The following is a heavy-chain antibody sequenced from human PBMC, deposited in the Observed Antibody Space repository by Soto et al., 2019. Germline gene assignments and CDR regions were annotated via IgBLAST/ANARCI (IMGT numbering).Heavy chain of an antibody. V-gene: IGHV3-21*01. D-gene: IGHD3-10*01. Sequence: GGSLRLSCAASGFTFSSYSMNWVRQAPGKGLEWVSSISSSSYIYYADSVKGRFTISRDNAKNSLYLQMNSLRAEDTAVYYCARDRVTMVRGVNAFDIWGQGTMVTVSS. CDR1: GFTFSSYS. CDR3: ARDRVTMVRGVNAFDI. CDR2: ISSSSYI. J-gene: IGHJ3*02.